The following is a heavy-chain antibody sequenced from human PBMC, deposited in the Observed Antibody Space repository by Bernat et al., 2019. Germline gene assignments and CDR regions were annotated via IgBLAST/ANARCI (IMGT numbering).Heavy chain of an antibody. Sequence: EVQLVESGGGLVQPGGSLKLSCAASGFTFSGSAMHWVRQASGKGLEWVGRIRSNANCYSTAYAASGKGRFTISRDDSKNTAYLQMISLKTEDTAVYYYTALPSRFEGYCYGWWWGQGTLVTVSS. CDR1: GFTFSGSA. J-gene: IGHJ4*02. CDR3: TALPSRFEGYCYGWW. V-gene: IGHV3-73*01. D-gene: IGHD5-18*01. CDR2: IRSNANCYST.